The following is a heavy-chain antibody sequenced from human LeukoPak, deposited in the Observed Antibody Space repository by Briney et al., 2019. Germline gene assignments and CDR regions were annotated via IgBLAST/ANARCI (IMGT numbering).Heavy chain of an antibody. V-gene: IGHV4-39*07. J-gene: IGHJ4*02. CDR1: GGSISSSSYY. Sequence: SETLSLTCTVPGGSISSSSYYWGWIRQPPGKGLEWIGSIYYSGSTYYNPSLKSRVTISVDTSKNQFSLKLSSVTAADTAVYYCARRGLAAEWGYWGQGTLVTVSS. CDR2: IYYSGST. D-gene: IGHD6-13*01. CDR3: ARRGLAAEWGY.